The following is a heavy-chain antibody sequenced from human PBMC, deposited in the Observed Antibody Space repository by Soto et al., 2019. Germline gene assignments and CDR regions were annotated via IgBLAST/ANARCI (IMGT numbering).Heavy chain of an antibody. CDR3: AGDDCISTSCYIGY. J-gene: IGHJ4*02. D-gene: IGHD2-2*02. V-gene: IGHV1-18*01. CDR1: GYTFTSYG. Sequence: QVQLVQSGAEVKKPGASVKVSCKASGYTFTSYGISWVRQAPGQGLEWMGWISAYNGNTNYAQKLQGRVTMTADTTTSTAYMELRSLRSDDTAVYYCAGDDCISTSCYIGYWGQGTLVTVSS. CDR2: ISAYNGNT.